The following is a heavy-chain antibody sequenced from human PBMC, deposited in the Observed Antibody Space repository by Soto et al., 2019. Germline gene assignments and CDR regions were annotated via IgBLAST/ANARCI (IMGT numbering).Heavy chain of an antibody. V-gene: IGHV4-39*01. CDR3: ARRTIFGVVSWFDP. J-gene: IGHJ5*02. Sequence: QLQLQESGPGLVKPSETLSLTCTVSGGSISSSSYYWGWIRQPPGKGLEWIGSIYYSGSTYYNPSLKGRVTISGDTSKNQCSLKLSTVTAADTAVYYCARRTIFGVVSWFDPWGQGTLVTVSS. CDR2: IYYSGST. D-gene: IGHD3-3*01. CDR1: GGSISSSSYY.